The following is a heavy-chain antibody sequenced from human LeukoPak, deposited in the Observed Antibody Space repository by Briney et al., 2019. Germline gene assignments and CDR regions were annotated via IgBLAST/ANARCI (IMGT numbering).Heavy chain of an antibody. CDR2: LLDEGRK. V-gene: IGHV3-33*01. D-gene: IGHD2-21*01. Sequence: GRSLRLSCAASGFTFSSYGMHWVRQAPGKGLEWVARLLDEGRKDYANSVKGRFTVSRDNSKDTLYLQMDSLRAEDTAVYYCARDLSAAYDFWGQGVLVTVSS. CDR3: ARDLSAAYDF. J-gene: IGHJ4*02. CDR1: GFTFSSYG.